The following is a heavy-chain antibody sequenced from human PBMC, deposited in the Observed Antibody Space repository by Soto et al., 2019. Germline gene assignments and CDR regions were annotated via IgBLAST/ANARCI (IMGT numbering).Heavy chain of an antibody. D-gene: IGHD2-8*01. J-gene: IGHJ4*02. Sequence: EVQLVESGGGLVQPGGSLRLSCVASGFTFSSYWMHWVRQVPGKGMVWVSRVNGDGGTTAYADSVKGRFTISRDNAKNTLFLQMTSLRAEDTAVYYCVRGSAWSNFDCWGQGTVVTVSS. V-gene: IGHV3-74*01. CDR1: GFTFSSYW. CDR2: VNGDGGTT. CDR3: VRGSAWSNFDC.